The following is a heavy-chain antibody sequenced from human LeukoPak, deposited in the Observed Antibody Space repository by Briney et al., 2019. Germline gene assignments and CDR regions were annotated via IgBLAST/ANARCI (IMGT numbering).Heavy chain of an antibody. CDR1: GFTVSVNY. V-gene: IGHV3-66*01. Sequence: GGSLRLSCAAFGFTVSVNYMSWVRQAPGEGLECVSVIYSGGNTYYADSVKGRFTISRDNSKNTLYLQMNSLRAEDTAVYYCVSSGWSFDYWGQGTLVTVSS. CDR3: VSSGWSFDY. CDR2: IYSGGNT. D-gene: IGHD6-19*01. J-gene: IGHJ4*02.